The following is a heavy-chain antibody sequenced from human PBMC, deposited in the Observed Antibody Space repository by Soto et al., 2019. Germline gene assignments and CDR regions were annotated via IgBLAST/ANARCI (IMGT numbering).Heavy chain of an antibody. Sequence: QLVQSGAEVKKPDSSVKVSCKASESIFTNSGVTWVRQAPGQGLEWMGGINPTLGTTHYAQRFQGRLTIYADESRTIVNTGLSNLTPDDTAVYYCARLRSDCGGGTCSGSFWGQGTLVTVSS. V-gene: IGHV1-69*01. CDR3: ARLRSDCGGGTCSGSF. CDR1: ESIFTNSG. J-gene: IGHJ4*02. CDR2: INPTLGTT. D-gene: IGHD2-15*01.